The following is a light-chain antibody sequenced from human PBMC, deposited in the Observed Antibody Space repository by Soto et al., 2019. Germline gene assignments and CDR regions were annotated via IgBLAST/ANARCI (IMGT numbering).Light chain of an antibody. CDR1: QSVSSD. CDR3: QQSAT. V-gene: IGKV3D-20*02. J-gene: IGKJ3*01. Sequence: EIVMTQSPATLSVSPGERATLSCRASQSVSSDLAWYHQKPGQAPRLLIYDASSRPPGIPDRFSGSGSGTDFTLTISRLEPEDFAVYYCQQSATFGPGTKVDIK. CDR2: DAS.